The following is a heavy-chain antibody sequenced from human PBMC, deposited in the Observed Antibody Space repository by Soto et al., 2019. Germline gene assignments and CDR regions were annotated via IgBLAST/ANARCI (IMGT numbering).Heavy chain of an antibody. Sequence: QVQLVESGGGVVQPGRSLRLSCAASGFTFSSYAMHWVRQAPSKGLEWVAVISYDGSNKYYADSVKGRFTISRDNSKNTLYLQMNSLRAEDTAVYYCASLGGIAAAGTKNGMDVWGQGTTVTVSS. D-gene: IGHD6-13*01. V-gene: IGHV3-30-3*01. CDR3: ASLGGIAAAGTKNGMDV. CDR2: ISYDGSNK. J-gene: IGHJ6*02. CDR1: GFTFSSYA.